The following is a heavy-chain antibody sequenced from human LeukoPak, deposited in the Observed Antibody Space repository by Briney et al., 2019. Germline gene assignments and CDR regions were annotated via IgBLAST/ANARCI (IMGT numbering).Heavy chain of an antibody. Sequence: PSETLSLTCTASGYSISSGYYWGWIRQPPGKGLEWIGRIYHSGSTYYNPSLKSRVTISVDTSKNQFPLKLSSVTAADTAVYYCARHYCSSTSCYSGWFDPWGQGTLVTVSS. J-gene: IGHJ5*02. CDR2: IYHSGST. D-gene: IGHD2-2*01. CDR1: GYSISSGYY. V-gene: IGHV4-38-2*02. CDR3: ARHYCSSTSCYSGWFDP.